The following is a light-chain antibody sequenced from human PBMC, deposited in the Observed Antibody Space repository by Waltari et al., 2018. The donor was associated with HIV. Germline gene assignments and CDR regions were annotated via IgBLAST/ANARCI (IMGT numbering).Light chain of an antibody. Sequence: AIQITQSPSSLPAAVGDSVTITCRSSQGIRNDLGWYQQKSGKAPKLLIYAASALHNGVPSRCSGRGSGTDFTLTISSVQPEDFATYYCLQDYKAPYTFGQGTKLEIK. CDR1: QGIRND. J-gene: IGKJ2*01. V-gene: IGKV1-6*01. CDR2: AAS. CDR3: LQDYKAPYT.